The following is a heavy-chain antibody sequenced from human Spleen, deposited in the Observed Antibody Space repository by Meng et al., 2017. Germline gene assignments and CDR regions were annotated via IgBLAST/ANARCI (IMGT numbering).Heavy chain of an antibody. CDR3: AKVDHYDSSGYYIDY. CDR1: GSCSSNAW. D-gene: IGHD3-22*01. CDR2: IHYSGST. J-gene: IGHJ4*02. Sequence: GSLRPSCAASGSCSSNAWRSWVRQVPGKGLEWIGSIHYSGSTYYNPSLKTRVTMSVDTSRNQFSLNLNSVTAADTAVYYCAKVDHYDSSGYYIDYWGQGTLVTVSS. V-gene: IGHV4-4*02.